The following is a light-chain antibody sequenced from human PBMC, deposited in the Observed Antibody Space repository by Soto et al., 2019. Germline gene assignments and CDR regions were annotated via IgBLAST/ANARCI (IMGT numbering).Light chain of an antibody. V-gene: IGLV2-8*01. Sequence: QSALTQPPSASGSPGQSVTISCTGTSSDVGGYHYVSWYQQHPGKAPQLMIHEVTKRPSGVPDRVSGSKSGNTASLTVSGLQGEDEADYCCSSYAGSNNLVFGGGTKLTVL. CDR3: SSYAGSNNLV. CDR1: SSDVGGYHY. J-gene: IGLJ2*01. CDR2: EVT.